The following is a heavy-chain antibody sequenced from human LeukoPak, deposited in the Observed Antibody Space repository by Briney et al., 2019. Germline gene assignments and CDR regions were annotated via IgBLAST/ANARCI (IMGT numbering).Heavy chain of an antibody. CDR2: VSAYNGNT. CDR3: ARGDYGDYEPYFQH. CDR1: GYTFTSYG. J-gene: IGHJ1*01. D-gene: IGHD4-17*01. Sequence: ASVTVSCKASGYTFTSYGISWVRQAPGQGLEWMGWVSAYNGNTNYAQKLQGRVTMTTDTSTSTAYMELRSLRSDDTAVYYCARGDYGDYEPYFQHWGQGTLVTVSS. V-gene: IGHV1-18*01.